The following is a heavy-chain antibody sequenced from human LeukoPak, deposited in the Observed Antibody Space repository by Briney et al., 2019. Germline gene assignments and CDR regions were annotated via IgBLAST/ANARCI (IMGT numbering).Heavy chain of an antibody. V-gene: IGHV3-30*04. CDR2: ISYDGSNK. CDR1: GLTFSSYA. J-gene: IGHJ6*02. Sequence: PGGSLRLSCAASGLTFSSYAMHWVRQAPGKGLEWVAVISYDGSNKYYADSVKGRFTISRDNSKNTLYLQMNSLRAEGTAVYYCARVVSDNYYYYGMDVWGQGTPVTVSS. CDR3: ARVVSDNYYYYGMDV. D-gene: IGHD3-10*01.